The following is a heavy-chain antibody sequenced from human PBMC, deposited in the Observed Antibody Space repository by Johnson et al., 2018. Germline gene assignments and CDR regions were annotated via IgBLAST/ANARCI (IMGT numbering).Heavy chain of an antibody. Sequence: VQLVESGGGLVQPGRSLRLSCEASGFKSDDYAMYWVRQAPGKGLEWVSGISWNSGILAYADSVKGRFTISRDNAKNSLYLQMNSLRLEDTALYYCAKSRITVGGARYALDVWGQGTTGTVSS. CDR1: GFKSDDYA. CDR2: ISWNSGIL. V-gene: IGHV3-9*02. CDR3: AKSRITVGGARYALDV. D-gene: IGHD3-16*01. J-gene: IGHJ6*02.